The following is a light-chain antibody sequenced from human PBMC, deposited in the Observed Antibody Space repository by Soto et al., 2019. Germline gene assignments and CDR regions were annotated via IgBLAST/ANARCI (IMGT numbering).Light chain of an antibody. CDR3: CSYVTTPEI. V-gene: IGLV2-11*01. CDR1: SSDVDDYRY. Sequence: QSALAQPRSVSGSPGQLLTISCTGTSSDVDDYRYVSWYQQYPGKAPKLVIYDGNKRPSGVPDRFSGSNSGNTASLTISGLPAEHEGDYYCCSYVTTPEIFGTGTKVTVL. J-gene: IGLJ1*01. CDR2: DGN.